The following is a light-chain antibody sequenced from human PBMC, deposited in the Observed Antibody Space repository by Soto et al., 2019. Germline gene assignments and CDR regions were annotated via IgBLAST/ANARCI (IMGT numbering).Light chain of an antibody. CDR2: DDS. J-gene: IGLJ3*02. CDR3: HVWDSSSDHWV. Sequence: SYELTQPPSVSVAPGQTARITCGGNNIGDKSVHWYHQKPGQAPVLVVHDDSDRPSGIPERFSGSNSGNTATLTITGVEAGDEADYYCHVWDSSSDHWVFGGGTKVTVL. CDR1: NIGDKS. V-gene: IGLV3-21*02.